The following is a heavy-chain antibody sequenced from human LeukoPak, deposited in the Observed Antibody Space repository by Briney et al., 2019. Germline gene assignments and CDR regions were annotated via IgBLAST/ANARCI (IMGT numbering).Heavy chain of an antibody. CDR3: ASQFPMIASGRGAFDI. CDR1: GFTFSSYS. CDR2: ISSSSSYI. D-gene: IGHD3-22*01. Sequence: GGSLRLSCAASGFTFSSYSMNWVRQASGKGLEWVSSISSSSSYIYYADSVKGRFTISRDNAKNSLYLQMNSLRAEDTAVYYCASQFPMIASGRGAFDIWGQGTMVTVSS. V-gene: IGHV3-21*01. J-gene: IGHJ3*02.